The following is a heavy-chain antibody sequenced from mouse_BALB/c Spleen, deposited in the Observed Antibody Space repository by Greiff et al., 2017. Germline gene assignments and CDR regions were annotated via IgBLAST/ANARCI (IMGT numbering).Heavy chain of an antibody. CDR3: ASPLYDYLGYYAMDY. V-gene: IGHV3-8*02. Sequence: EVQLQESGPSLVKPSQTLSLTCSVTGDSITSGYWNWIRKFPGNKLEYMGYISYSGSTYYNPSLKSRISITRDTSKNQYYLQLNSVTTEDTATYYCASPLYDYLGYYAMDYWGQGTSVTVSS. D-gene: IGHD2-4*01. J-gene: IGHJ4*01. CDR1: GDSITSGY. CDR2: ISYSGST.